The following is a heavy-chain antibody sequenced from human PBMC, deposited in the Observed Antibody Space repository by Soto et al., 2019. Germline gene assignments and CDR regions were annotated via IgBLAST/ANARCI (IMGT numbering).Heavy chain of an antibody. CDR3: ARDVSYSSDWRGFDY. D-gene: IGHD6-19*01. V-gene: IGHV1-18*01. CDR1: GYSFASYG. Sequence: GASVKVSCKASGYSFASYGISWVRQAPGQGLEWMGWISAYNGNTNYAQKLQGRVTMTTDTSTSTAYMELRSLRSDDTAVYYCARDVSYSSDWRGFDYWGQGTLVTVSS. J-gene: IGHJ4*02. CDR2: ISAYNGNT.